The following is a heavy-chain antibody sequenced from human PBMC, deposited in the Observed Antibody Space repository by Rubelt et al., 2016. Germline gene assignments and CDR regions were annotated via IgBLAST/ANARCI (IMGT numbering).Heavy chain of an antibody. J-gene: IGHJ4*02. CDR3: ARGPDSSYSYGLYYFDY. Sequence: GSGPGLVKPSETLSLTCTVSGGSISSYYWSWIRQPPGKGLEWIGYIYYSGSTNYNPSLKIRVTISVDTSKNQFSLKLSSVTAADTAVYYCARGPDSSYSYGLYYFDYWGQGTLVTVSS. CDR2: IYYSGST. CDR1: GGSISSYY. V-gene: IGHV4-59*08. D-gene: IGHD5-18*01.